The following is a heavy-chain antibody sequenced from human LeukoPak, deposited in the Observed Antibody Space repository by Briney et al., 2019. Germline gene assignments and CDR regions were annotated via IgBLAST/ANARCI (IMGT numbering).Heavy chain of an antibody. D-gene: IGHD3-10*01. Sequence: GGSLRLSCAASGFTFSSYGMHWVRQAPGKGLEWVAVIWCDGSNKYYADSVKGRFTISRDNSKNTLYLQMNSLRAEDTAVYYCARARDRGVINSFFDYWDQGTLVTVSS. J-gene: IGHJ4*02. CDR2: IWCDGSNK. V-gene: IGHV3-33*01. CDR3: ARARDRGVINSFFDY. CDR1: GFTFSSYG.